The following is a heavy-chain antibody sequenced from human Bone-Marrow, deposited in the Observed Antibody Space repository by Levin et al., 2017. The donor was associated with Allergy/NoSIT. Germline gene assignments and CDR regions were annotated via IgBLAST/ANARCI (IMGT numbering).Heavy chain of an antibody. Sequence: GGSLRLSCAASGFTFSSYGMHWVRQAPGKGLEWVAVISYDGSNKYYADSVKGRFTISRDNSKNTLYLQMNSLRAEGTAVYYCAKILSPKLRYFDWLPWFDPWGQGTLVTVSS. J-gene: IGHJ5*02. CDR2: ISYDGSNK. CDR3: AKILSPKLRYFDWLPWFDP. V-gene: IGHV3-30*18. CDR1: GFTFSSYG. D-gene: IGHD3-9*01.